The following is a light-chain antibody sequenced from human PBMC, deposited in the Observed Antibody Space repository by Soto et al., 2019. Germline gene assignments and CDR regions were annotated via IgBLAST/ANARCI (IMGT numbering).Light chain of an antibody. CDR2: SNI. V-gene: IGLV1-44*01. CDR1: SSNIGSNT. CDR3: AAWDDSLNGQVV. Sequence: QSVLTQPPSASGTPGQRVTISCSGSSSNIGSNTVNWYQQLPGTAPQLLIYSNIQRPSGVPARFSGSKSGTSASLAISGLQSEDEADYYCAAWDDSLNGQVVFGGGTKLTVL. J-gene: IGLJ2*01.